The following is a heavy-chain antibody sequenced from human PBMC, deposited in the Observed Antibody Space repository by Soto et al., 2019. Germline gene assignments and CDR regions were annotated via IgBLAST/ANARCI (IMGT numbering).Heavy chain of an antibody. CDR1: GYTFTSYA. J-gene: IGHJ5*02. V-gene: IGHV1-18*01. Sequence: ASVKVSCKASGYTFTSYAIGWVRQAPGQGLEWMGWISADNGNTNYAQKLQGRVTMTTDTSTSTAYMELRNLRSDDTAVYYCARSRRPMIVVVIGLDRWGQGTLVTVSS. CDR3: ARSRRPMIVVVIGLDR. CDR2: ISADNGNT. D-gene: IGHD3-22*01.